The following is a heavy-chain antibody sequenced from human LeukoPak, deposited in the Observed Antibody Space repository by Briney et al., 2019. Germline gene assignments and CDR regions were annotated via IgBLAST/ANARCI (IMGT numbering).Heavy chain of an antibody. J-gene: IGHJ4*02. CDR2: INHSGST. CDR1: GGSFSGYY. D-gene: IGHD5-18*01. CDR3: ARGSTWIQLWSTPKYFDY. Sequence: SETLSLTCDVYGGSFSGYYWSWIRQPPGKGLEWIGEINHSGSTNYNPSLKSRVTISVDTSKHQFSLKLSSVTAADTAVYYCARGSTWIQLWSTPKYFDYWGQGTLVTVSS. V-gene: IGHV4-34*01.